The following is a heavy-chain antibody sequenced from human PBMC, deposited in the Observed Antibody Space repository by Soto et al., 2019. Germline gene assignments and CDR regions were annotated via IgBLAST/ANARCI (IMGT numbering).Heavy chain of an antibody. Sequence: EVQLVESGGGLVQPGGSLRLSCAASGFTVSSNYMSWVRQAPGKGLEWVSVISSGGSTYYADSVKGRFTISRDNSKNTLYIQMNSLRAEDTAVYYCARAGYSYGTGAFDIWGQGTMVTVSS. CDR1: GFTVSSNY. J-gene: IGHJ3*02. CDR3: ARAGYSYGTGAFDI. D-gene: IGHD5-18*01. CDR2: ISSGGST. V-gene: IGHV3-66*01.